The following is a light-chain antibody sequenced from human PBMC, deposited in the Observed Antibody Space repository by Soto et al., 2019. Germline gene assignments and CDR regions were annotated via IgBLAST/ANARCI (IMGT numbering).Light chain of an antibody. CDR2: DVS. V-gene: IGLV2-14*03. CDR3: CSYTTSNTRQIV. CDR1: SRDVGGYNY. Sequence: QPALTQPASVSGAPGQSITISCTGTSRDVGGYNYVSWYQHHPGKAPKLMIYDVSNRPSGVSNRFSGSKSGNTASLTISGLQPEDEADYYCCSYTTSNTRQIVFGTGTKVTVL. J-gene: IGLJ1*01.